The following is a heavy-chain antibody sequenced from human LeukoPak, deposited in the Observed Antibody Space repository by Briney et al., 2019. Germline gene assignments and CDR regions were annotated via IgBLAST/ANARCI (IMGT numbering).Heavy chain of an antibody. J-gene: IGHJ4*02. D-gene: IGHD6-19*01. Sequence: GGSLRLSCAASGFTFSSYAMSWVRQAPGKGLEWVSSISSSSSYIYYADSVKGRFTVSRDNAKNSLYLQMSSLRAEDTAVYHCARERAEGFDYWGQGTLVTVSS. V-gene: IGHV3-21*01. CDR2: ISSSSSYI. CDR3: ARERAEGFDY. CDR1: GFTFSSYA.